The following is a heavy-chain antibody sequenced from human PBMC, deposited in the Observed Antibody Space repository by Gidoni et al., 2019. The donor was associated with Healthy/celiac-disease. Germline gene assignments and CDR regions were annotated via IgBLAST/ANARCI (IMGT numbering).Heavy chain of an antibody. J-gene: IGHJ6*02. CDR3: AREQDDYDSSGDGYYYYGMDV. Sequence: QVQLVQSGAEVKKPGASVKVSCQASGYTFTGYCMPWWRQAPGQGLEGMGWIKPNGGGTNYAQKFQGRVTMTRDTSISTAYMELSRLRSDDTAVYYCAREQDDYDSSGDGYYYYGMDVWGQGTTVTVSS. D-gene: IGHD3-22*01. CDR2: IKPNGGGT. V-gene: IGHV1-2*02. CDR1: GYTFTGYC.